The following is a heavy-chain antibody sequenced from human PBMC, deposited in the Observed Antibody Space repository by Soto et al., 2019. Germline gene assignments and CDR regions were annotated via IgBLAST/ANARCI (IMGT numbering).Heavy chain of an antibody. Sequence: GGSLRLSCAASGFTFSSYSMNWVRQAPGKGLEWVSYISSSSSTIYYADSVKGRFTISRDNAKNSLYLQMNSLRDEDTAVYYCARGYYDFWSGYYINAFDIWGQGTMVTVSS. J-gene: IGHJ3*02. D-gene: IGHD3-3*01. V-gene: IGHV3-48*02. CDR3: ARGYYDFWSGYYINAFDI. CDR2: ISSSSSTI. CDR1: GFTFSSYS.